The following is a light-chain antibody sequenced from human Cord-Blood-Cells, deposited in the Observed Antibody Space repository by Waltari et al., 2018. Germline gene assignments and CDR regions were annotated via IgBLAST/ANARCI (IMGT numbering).Light chain of an antibody. CDR2: VNS. CDR1: SSNIGAGYA. J-gene: IGLJ2*01. Sequence: QSVLTQPPSVSGAPGQRVTITCTGSSSNIGAGYAVHWYQQLPGTAPKLLIYVNSNRPSGVPDRFSGSRAGTSASLAITGLQAEDDADYYCQSYDSSLSGSVFGGGTKLTVL. CDR3: QSYDSSLSGSV. V-gene: IGLV1-40*01.